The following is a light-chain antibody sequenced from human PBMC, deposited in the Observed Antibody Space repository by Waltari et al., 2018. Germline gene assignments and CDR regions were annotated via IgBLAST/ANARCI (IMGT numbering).Light chain of an antibody. CDR3: SSYTSSSTLWV. Sequence: QSALTQPASVSGSPGQSITISCTGTSSDVGGYNYVSWYQQHPGKAPKLMIYEVSNRPSGFSNRFSGSKSGHTASLTISGLQAEDEADYYCSSYTSSSTLWVFGGGTKLTVL. CDR2: EVS. V-gene: IGLV2-14*01. J-gene: IGLJ3*02. CDR1: SSDVGGYNY.